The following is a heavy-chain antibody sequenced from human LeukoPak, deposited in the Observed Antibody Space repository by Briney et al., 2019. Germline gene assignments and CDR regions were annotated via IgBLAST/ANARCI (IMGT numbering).Heavy chain of an antibody. V-gene: IGHV4-34*01. CDR1: GGSFSGYY. Sequence: SETLSLTCAVYGGSFSGYYWSWIRQPPGKGLEWIGEINHSGSSNYNSSLKSRVTISVDTSKNQFSLKLSSVTAADTAVYYCAGANWNYGAGTDYWGQGTLVTVSS. CDR2: INHSGSS. D-gene: IGHD1-7*01. CDR3: AGANWNYGAGTDY. J-gene: IGHJ4*02.